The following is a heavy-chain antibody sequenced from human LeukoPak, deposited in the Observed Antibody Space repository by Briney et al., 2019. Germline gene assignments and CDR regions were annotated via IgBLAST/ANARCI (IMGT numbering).Heavy chain of an antibody. CDR3: ARHIVVAPGGFDP. CDR1: GGSISSGNYY. D-gene: IGHD2-21*01. J-gene: IGHJ5*02. V-gene: IGHV4-61*02. CDR2: IYTSGST. Sequence: SQTLSLTCTVSGGSISSGNYYWSWIRQPAGKGLEWIGRIYTSGSTNYNLSLKSRVTISVDTSKNQFSLKLSSVTAADTAVYYCARHIVVAPGGFDPWGQGTLVTVSS.